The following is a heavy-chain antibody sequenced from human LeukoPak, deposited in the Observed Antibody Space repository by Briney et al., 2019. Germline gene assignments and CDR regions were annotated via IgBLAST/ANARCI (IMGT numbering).Heavy chain of an antibody. J-gene: IGHJ4*02. CDR2: VCYNGTT. CDR3: ATSGGFNSPRHY. D-gene: IGHD3-16*01. V-gene: IGHV4-59*01. Sequence: SETLSLTCGVSGDSISRYFWAWIRQPPGKGLEWIGYVCYNGTTNYNPSLRNRVAISIDTSKNQFSLKLNSATAADTAVYYCATSGGFNSPRHYWGQGTLVIVSS. CDR1: GDSISRYF.